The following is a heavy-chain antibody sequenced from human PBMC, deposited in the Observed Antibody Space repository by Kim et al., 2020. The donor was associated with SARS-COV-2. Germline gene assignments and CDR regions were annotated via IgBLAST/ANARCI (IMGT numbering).Heavy chain of an antibody. Sequence: NYAQKFQGRVTSTADKSTSTAYMELSSLRSEDTAVYYCARDYYDSSGLDYWGQGTLVTVSS. V-gene: IGHV1-69*04. J-gene: IGHJ4*02. D-gene: IGHD3-22*01. CDR3: ARDYYDSSGLDY.